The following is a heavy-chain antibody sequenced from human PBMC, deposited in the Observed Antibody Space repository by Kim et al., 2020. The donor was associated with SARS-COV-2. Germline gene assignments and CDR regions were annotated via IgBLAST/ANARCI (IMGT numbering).Heavy chain of an antibody. CDR1: GFTFSSYE. J-gene: IGHJ6*02. D-gene: IGHD6-13*01. CDR3: ARDPYSSSYNYYGMDV. V-gene: IGHV3-48*03. Sequence: GGSLRLSCAASGFTFSSYEMNWVRQAPGKGLEWVSYISSSGSTIYYADSVNGRFTISRDNAKHSLYLQMNSLRAEDTAVYYCARDPYSSSYNYYGMDVWGQGTAVPVSS. CDR2: ISSSGSTI.